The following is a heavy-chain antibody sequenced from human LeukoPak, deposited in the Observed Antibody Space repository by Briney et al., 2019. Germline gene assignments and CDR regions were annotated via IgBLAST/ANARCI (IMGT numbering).Heavy chain of an antibody. Sequence: PGGSLRLSCAASGFTFSSYGMHWVRQAPGKGLEWVAVISYDGSNKYYADSVKGRFTISRDSAKNSLYLQMNSLRAEDTAVYYCARRVAATTTRTQTFDPWGQGTLVTVSS. CDR3: ARRVAATTTRTQTFDP. D-gene: IGHD2-15*01. CDR1: GFTFSSYG. V-gene: IGHV3-30*03. J-gene: IGHJ5*02. CDR2: ISYDGSNK.